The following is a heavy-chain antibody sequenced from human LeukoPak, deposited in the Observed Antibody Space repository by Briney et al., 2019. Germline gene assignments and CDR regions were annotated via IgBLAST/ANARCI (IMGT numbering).Heavy chain of an antibody. CDR1: GFTFSSYG. J-gene: IGHJ6*02. V-gene: IGHV3-30*02. CDR2: IRYDGSNK. Sequence: GGSLSLSCAASGFTFSSYGMHWVRQAPGKGLEWVAFIRYDGSNKYYADSVKGRFTISRDNSKTTLYLQMNSLRAEDTAVYYCARPSIAAAGTYYYYYGMDVWGQGPRSPSP. CDR3: ARPSIAAAGTYYYYYGMDV. D-gene: IGHD6-13*01.